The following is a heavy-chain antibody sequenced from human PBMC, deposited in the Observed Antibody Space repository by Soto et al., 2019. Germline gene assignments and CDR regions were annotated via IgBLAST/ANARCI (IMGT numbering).Heavy chain of an antibody. CDR2: ISGSGGST. Sequence: GGSLRLSCAACGFTFNSYAMSWVRQAPGKGLEWVSAISGSGGSTYYADSVKGRFTISRDNSKNTLYLQMNSLRAEDTAVYYCANAYWYYDILTGYNDYWGQGTLVTVSS. V-gene: IGHV3-23*01. CDR3: ANAYWYYDILTGYNDY. CDR1: GFTFNSYA. D-gene: IGHD3-9*01. J-gene: IGHJ4*02.